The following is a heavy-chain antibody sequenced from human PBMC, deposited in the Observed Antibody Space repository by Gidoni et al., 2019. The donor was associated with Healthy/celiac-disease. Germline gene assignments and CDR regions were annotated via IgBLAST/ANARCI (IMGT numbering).Heavy chain of an antibody. CDR2: INPNSGGT. CDR3: VPLLGEQLGQGPPDY. CDR1: GYTFTGYY. J-gene: IGHJ4*02. Sequence: QVQLVQSGAEVKKTGASVKVYCTASGYTFTGYYMHWVRQAPGQGLEWMGWINPNSGGTNYAQKFQGRVTMTRDTSISTAYMELSRLRSDDTAVYYCVPLLGEQLGQGPPDYWGQGTLVTVSS. V-gene: IGHV1-2*02. D-gene: IGHD6-6*01.